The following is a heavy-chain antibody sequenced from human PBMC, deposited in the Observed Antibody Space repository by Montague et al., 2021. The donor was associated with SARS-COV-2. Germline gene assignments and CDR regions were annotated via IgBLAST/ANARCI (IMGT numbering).Heavy chain of an antibody. Sequence: SESLSLTCTVSGGSISSSSYYWGWIRQPPGKGLEWIGSIYYSGSTYHNPSLKSRVTISVDTSKNQFSLKLGSVTAADTAVYYCARVGRQQLVRLSGMDVWGQGTTVTVSS. V-gene: IGHV4-39*07. CDR3: ARVGRQQLVRLSGMDV. CDR1: GGSISSSSYY. CDR2: IYYSGST. D-gene: IGHD6-13*01. J-gene: IGHJ6*02.